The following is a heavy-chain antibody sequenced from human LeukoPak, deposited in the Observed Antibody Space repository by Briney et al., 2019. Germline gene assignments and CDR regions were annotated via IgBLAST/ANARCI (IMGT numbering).Heavy chain of an antibody. J-gene: IGHJ4*02. D-gene: IGHD6-13*01. Sequence: SETLSLTCTVSGYSISSGYYWGWIRQPPGKGLEWIGSIYYSGSTYYNPSLKSRVTISVDTSKNQFSLKLSSVTAADTAVYYCARDHAGIAAAGTRVDYWGQGTLVTVSS. V-gene: IGHV4-38-2*02. CDR2: IYYSGST. CDR1: GYSISSGYY. CDR3: ARDHAGIAAAGTRVDY.